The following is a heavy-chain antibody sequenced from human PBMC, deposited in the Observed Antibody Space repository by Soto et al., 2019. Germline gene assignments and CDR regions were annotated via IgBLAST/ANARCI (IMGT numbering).Heavy chain of an antibody. CDR1: GGSFSGYY. V-gene: IGHV4-34*01. Sequence: SETLSLTCAVYGGSFSGYYWSWIRQPPGKGLEWIGEINHSGSTNYNPSLKSRVTISVDTSKNQFSLKLSSVTAADTAAYYCARGEGSSSLYYFDYWGQGTLVTVSS. J-gene: IGHJ4*02. CDR2: INHSGST. CDR3: ARGEGSSSLYYFDY. D-gene: IGHD6-13*01.